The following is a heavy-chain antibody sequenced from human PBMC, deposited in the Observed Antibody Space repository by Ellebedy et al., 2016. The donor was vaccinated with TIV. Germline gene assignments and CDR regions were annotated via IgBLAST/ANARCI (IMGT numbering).Heavy chain of an antibody. V-gene: IGHV1-69*06. CDR1: GGTFSSHA. CDR3: ARGRISAFRGWYFDL. Sequence: SVKVSXXASGGTFSSHAISWVRQAPGQGLEWMGGIIPIFGTANYAQKFQGRVTITADKSTSTAYMELSSLRSEDTAVYYCARGRISAFRGWYFDLWGRGTLVTVSS. CDR2: IIPIFGTA. D-gene: IGHD2/OR15-2a*01. J-gene: IGHJ2*01.